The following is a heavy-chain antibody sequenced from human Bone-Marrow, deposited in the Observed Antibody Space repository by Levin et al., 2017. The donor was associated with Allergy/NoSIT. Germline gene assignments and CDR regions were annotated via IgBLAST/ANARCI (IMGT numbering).Heavy chain of an antibody. Sequence: LRLSCTVSGGSISSGGYYWSWIRQHPGKGLEWIGYIYYSGSTYYNPSLKSRVTISVDTSKNQFSLKLSSVTAADTAVYYCARDSRVATIVQRGGNWFDPWGQGTLVTVSS. V-gene: IGHV4-31*03. J-gene: IGHJ5*02. D-gene: IGHD5-12*01. CDR3: ARDSRVATIVQRGGNWFDP. CDR1: GGSISSGGYY. CDR2: IYYSGST.